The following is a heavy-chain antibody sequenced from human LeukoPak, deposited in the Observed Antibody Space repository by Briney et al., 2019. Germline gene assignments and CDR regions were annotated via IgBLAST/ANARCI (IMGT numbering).Heavy chain of an antibody. CDR1: GFTFSSYA. Sequence: SGGSLRLSCAASGFTFSSYAMSWVRQAPGKGLEWVSGISWNSGSIGYADSVKGRFTISRDNAKNSLYLQMNSLRAEDTALYYCAKDWASYGSGSYDVAFDIWGQGTMVTVSS. CDR2: ISWNSGSI. J-gene: IGHJ3*02. D-gene: IGHD3-10*01. CDR3: AKDWASYGSGSYDVAFDI. V-gene: IGHV3-9*01.